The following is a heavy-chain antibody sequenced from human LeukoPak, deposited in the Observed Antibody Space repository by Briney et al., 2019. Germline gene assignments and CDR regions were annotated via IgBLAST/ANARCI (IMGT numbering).Heavy chain of an antibody. D-gene: IGHD2-21*02. CDR1: GFTFSSFG. Sequence: GGSLRLSCAASGFTFSSFGMHWVRQAPGKGLEWVAVISYDGSNKFYADSVKGRFTISRDNSKNTLYLQMNSLRAEDTAVFYCARCTLRGDCHEDYWGQGTLVTVSS. CDR2: ISYDGSNK. CDR3: ARCTLRGDCHEDY. V-gene: IGHV3-30*03. J-gene: IGHJ4*02.